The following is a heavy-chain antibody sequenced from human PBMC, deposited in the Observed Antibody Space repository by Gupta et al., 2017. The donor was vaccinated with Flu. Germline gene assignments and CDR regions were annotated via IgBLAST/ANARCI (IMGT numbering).Heavy chain of an antibody. Sequence: GKGLEWVSYISSSGSTIYYADSVKGRFTISRDNAKNSLYLQMNSLRAEDTAVYYCARDRGCSSTSCYSWFDPWGQGTLVTVSS. D-gene: IGHD2-2*02. V-gene: IGHV3-11*01. CDR3: ARDRGCSSTSCYSWFDP. CDR2: ISSSGSTI. J-gene: IGHJ5*02.